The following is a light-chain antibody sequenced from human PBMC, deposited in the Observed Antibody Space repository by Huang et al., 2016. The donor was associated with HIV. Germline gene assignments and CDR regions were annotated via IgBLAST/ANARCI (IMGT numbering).Light chain of an antibody. Sequence: EIVMTQSPDTLSVSPGERATLSYRASQSVRDKLAWYQQKPGQAPRLLLHATSTRAAGFPARFSGSGSGTEFTLTISSLQSEDCGVYYCQQYESWPPLTFGGGTKVEIK. CDR1: QSVRDK. CDR3: QQYESWPPLT. J-gene: IGKJ4*01. V-gene: IGKV3-15*01. CDR2: ATS.